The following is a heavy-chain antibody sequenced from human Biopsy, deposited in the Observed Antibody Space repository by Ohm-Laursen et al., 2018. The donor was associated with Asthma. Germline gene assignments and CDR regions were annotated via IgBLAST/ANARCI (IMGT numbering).Heavy chain of an antibody. D-gene: IGHD6-19*01. Sequence: SLRLSCAASGFTFADYWMSWVRQVQGKGLEGVANIKHDGTEKNHVDSLEGRFTISRDNSKNALSLQMNSLTAEDTAVYYCAREGVAGTHIEDWGQGTLVTVSS. CDR2: IKHDGTEK. V-gene: IGHV3-7*01. CDR1: GFTFADYW. CDR3: AREGVAGTHIED. J-gene: IGHJ4*02.